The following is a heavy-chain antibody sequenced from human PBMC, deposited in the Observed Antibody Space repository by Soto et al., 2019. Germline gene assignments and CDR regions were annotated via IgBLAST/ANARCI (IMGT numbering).Heavy chain of an antibody. Sequence: SETLSLTCAVSGGSISSSNWWSWVRQPPGKGLEWIGEIYHSGNTNYNPSLKSRVTMALDKSRNQFSLKLSSVTAADTAVYYCARRWGEGRVDYWGQGTLVTVSS. CDR1: GGSISSSNW. V-gene: IGHV4-4*02. CDR2: IYHSGNT. CDR3: ARRWGEGRVDY. J-gene: IGHJ4*02. D-gene: IGHD3-10*01.